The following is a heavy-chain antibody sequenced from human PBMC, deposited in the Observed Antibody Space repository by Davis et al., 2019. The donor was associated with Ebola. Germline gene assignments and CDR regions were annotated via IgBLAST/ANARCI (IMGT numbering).Heavy chain of an antibody. V-gene: IGHV3-21*01. CDR1: GLTFAGYT. CDR2: VSSGSAYI. J-gene: IGHJ4*02. Sequence: GESLKISCAASGLTFAGYTMNWVRQAPGKGLEWISSVSSGSAYIFYADSVKGRFTISRDNNTLFLQMDSLRVEDTAVYYCTRDVQVWGQGTLVTVSS. D-gene: IGHD3-10*02. CDR3: TRDVQV.